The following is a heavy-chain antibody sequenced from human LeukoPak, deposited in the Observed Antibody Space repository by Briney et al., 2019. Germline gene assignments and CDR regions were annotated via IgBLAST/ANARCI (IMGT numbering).Heavy chain of an antibody. CDR3: ARKDIVATNFAFDI. Sequence: GGSLRLSCAASGFTFSSYSMNWVRQAPGKGLEWVSSISSSSSYIYYADSVKGRFTISRDNAKNSLYLQMNSLRAEDTAVYYCARKDIVATNFAFDIWGQGTMVTVSS. D-gene: IGHD5-12*01. CDR2: ISSSSSYI. V-gene: IGHV3-21*04. CDR1: GFTFSSYS. J-gene: IGHJ3*02.